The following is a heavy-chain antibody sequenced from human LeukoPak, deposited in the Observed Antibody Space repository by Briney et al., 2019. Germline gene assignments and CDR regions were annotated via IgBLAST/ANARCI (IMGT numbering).Heavy chain of an antibody. J-gene: IGHJ4*02. CDR2: IYSGGST. D-gene: IGHD3-16*01. Sequence: GGSLRLSCAASGFTVSSNYMSWVRQAPGKGLEWVSVIYSGGSTYYADSVKGRFTISRDNSKNTLYLQKNSLRAEDTAVYYCAWVVWVMHFYYWGQGTLVTVSS. CDR1: GFTVSSNY. CDR3: AWVVWVMHFYY. V-gene: IGHV3-53*01.